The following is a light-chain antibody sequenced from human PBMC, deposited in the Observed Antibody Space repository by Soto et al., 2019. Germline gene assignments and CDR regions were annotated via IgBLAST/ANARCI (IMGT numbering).Light chain of an antibody. V-gene: IGLV2-14*01. CDR2: EVS. Sequence: QSALTQPASVSGSPGQSITISCTGTSSDVGGYNYVSWYQQHPGKAPKLMIYEVSNRPSGVSYRFSGSKSGNTASLTISGLQAEDEADYYCSSYTSRSTLVVFGTGTKVTVL. J-gene: IGLJ1*01. CDR1: SSDVGGYNY. CDR3: SSYTSRSTLVV.